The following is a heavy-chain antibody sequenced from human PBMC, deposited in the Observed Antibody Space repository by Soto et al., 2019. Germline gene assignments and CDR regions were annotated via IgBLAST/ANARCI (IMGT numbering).Heavy chain of an antibody. Sequence: PSETLSLTCTVSGGSISSGGYYWSWIRQHPGKGLEWIGYIYYSGSTYYNPSLKSRVTISVDTSKNQFSLKLSSVTAADTAVYYCARFAAGWRHYFDYWGQGTLVTVSS. V-gene: IGHV4-31*03. D-gene: IGHD6-13*01. CDR2: IYYSGST. CDR3: ARFAAGWRHYFDY. J-gene: IGHJ4*02. CDR1: GGSISSGGYY.